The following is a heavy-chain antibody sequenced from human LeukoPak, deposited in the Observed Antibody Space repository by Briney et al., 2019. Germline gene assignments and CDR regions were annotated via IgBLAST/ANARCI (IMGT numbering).Heavy chain of an antibody. CDR3: AKASLGYCSSTSCSAGAFDI. V-gene: IGHV3-9*01. Sequence: PGGSLRLSCAASGFTFDDYAMHWVRQAPGKGLEWVSGISWNSGSIGYADSVKGRFTISRDNAKNSLYLQMNSLRAEDTALYYCAKASLGYCSSTSCSAGAFDIWGQGTMVTVSS. CDR2: ISWNSGSI. J-gene: IGHJ3*02. D-gene: IGHD2-2*01. CDR1: GFTFDDYA.